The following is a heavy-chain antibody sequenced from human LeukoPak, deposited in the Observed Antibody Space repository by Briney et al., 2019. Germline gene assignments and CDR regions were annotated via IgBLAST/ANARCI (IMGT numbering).Heavy chain of an antibody. V-gene: IGHV3-48*01. D-gene: IGHD2-2*01. CDR1: GFTFSSYA. J-gene: IGHJ3*02. Sequence: GGSLRLSCAASGFTFSSYAMHWVRQAPGKGLEWVSYISSSSSTIYYADSVKGRFTISRDNAKNSLYLQMNSLRAEDTAVYYCAREDIVVVPAALHDAFDIWGQGTMVTVSS. CDR2: ISSSSSTI. CDR3: AREDIVVVPAALHDAFDI.